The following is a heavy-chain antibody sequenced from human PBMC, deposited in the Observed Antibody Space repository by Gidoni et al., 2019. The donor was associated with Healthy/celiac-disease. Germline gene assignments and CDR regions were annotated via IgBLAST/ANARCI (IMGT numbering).Heavy chain of an antibody. CDR3: AREGITYCSGGSCFMGFDY. CDR2: IWYDGSNK. V-gene: IGHV3-33*01. J-gene: IGHJ4*02. Sequence: QVQLVESGGGVVQPGRSLRLSCAASGFTFSSYGMHWVRQAPGKGLEWVAVIWYDGSNKYYADSVKGRFTISRDNSKNTLYLQMNSLRAEDTAVYYCAREGITYCSGGSCFMGFDYWGQGTLVTVSS. CDR1: GFTFSSYG. D-gene: IGHD2-15*01.